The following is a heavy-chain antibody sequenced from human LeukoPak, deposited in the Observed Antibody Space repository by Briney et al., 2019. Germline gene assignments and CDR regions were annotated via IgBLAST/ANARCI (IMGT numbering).Heavy chain of an antibody. CDR3: AKFALAAGTKNDAFDI. D-gene: IGHD6-13*01. Sequence: GGSLRLSCAASGLTFRNYWMTWVRQAPGKGLEWVANIKQDGTEKYYVDSVKGRFTISRDNSKNTLYLQMNSLRAEDTAVYYCAKFALAAGTKNDAFDIWGQGTMVTVSS. CDR1: GLTFRNYW. J-gene: IGHJ3*02. CDR2: IKQDGTEK. V-gene: IGHV3-7*01.